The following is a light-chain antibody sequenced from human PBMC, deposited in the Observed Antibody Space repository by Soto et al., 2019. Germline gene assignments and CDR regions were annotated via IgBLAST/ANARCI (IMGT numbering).Light chain of an antibody. CDR2: GNR. CDR1: SSNLGAGYD. Sequence: QSVLTQPPSVSGAPGQRVTIPCPGNSSNLGAGYDVPWYQQLPGTAPKLVIYGNRNRPSGVPERFSGSKSGTSASLAITGLQAEDEGDYYCQAYDYSLTASVFGGGTKLTVL. V-gene: IGLV1-40*01. J-gene: IGLJ3*02. CDR3: QAYDYSLTASV.